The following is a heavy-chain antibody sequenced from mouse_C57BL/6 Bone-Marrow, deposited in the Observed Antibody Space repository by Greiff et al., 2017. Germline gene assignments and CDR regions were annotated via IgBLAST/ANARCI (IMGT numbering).Heavy chain of an antibody. CDR1: GFSLTSSG. J-gene: IGHJ3*01. CDR3: AKHEDYGSSYVAWFAY. V-gene: IGHV2-9*01. CDR2: IWGGGST. D-gene: IGHD1-1*01. Sequence: VQLVESGPGLVAPSQSLSITCTVSGFSLTSSGVDWVRQPPGTGLEWLGVIWGGGSTTYNSAPMSRLSISKDNSKSQVFLKMNSLQTDDTAMYYWAKHEDYGSSYVAWFAYWGQGTLVTVSA.